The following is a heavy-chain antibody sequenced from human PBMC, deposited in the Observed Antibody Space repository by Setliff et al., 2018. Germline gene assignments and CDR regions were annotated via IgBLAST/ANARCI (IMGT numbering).Heavy chain of an antibody. CDR2: TIPTLPLP. CDR1: GGTFA. J-gene: IGHJ6*03. Sequence: SVKVSCKASGGTFATTWVRQAPGQGLEWMGGTIPTLPLPNYAVKFQGRITITADKSTSTAYMELSSLRSDDTAVYYCARNAITGTTRKYYYYMDVWGQGTTVTVSS. CDR3: ARNAITGTTRKYYYYMDV. D-gene: IGHD1-7*01. V-gene: IGHV1-69*10.